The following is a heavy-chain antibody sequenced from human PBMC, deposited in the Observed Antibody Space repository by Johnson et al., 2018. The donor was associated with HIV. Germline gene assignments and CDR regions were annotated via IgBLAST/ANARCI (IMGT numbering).Heavy chain of an antibody. CDR3: ARDSGPSDFWSGYRLVVAFNI. D-gene: IGHD3-3*01. Sequence: VQLVESGGGLVQPGGSLRLSCAASGFSFSSKWMNWVRQAPGKGLEWVANIKEDGSQRYYVDSVRGRFTISRDNAKNSLYLQMNSLRPEDTSVYYCARDSGPSDFWSGYRLVVAFNIWGQGTRVTVSS. CDR2: IKEDGSQR. CDR1: GFSFSSKW. J-gene: IGHJ3*02. V-gene: IGHV3-7*01.